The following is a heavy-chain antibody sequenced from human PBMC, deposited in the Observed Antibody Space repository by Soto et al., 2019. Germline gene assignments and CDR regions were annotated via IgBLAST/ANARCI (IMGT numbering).Heavy chain of an antibody. V-gene: IGHV1-69*04. CDR2: IIPILGIA. D-gene: IGHD6-19*01. CDR1: GGTFSSYT. CDR3: ARDEGYSSGPFDY. J-gene: IGHJ4*02. Sequence: SVKVSCKASGGTFSSYTISWVRQAPGQGLEWMGRIIPILGIANYAQKFQGRVTITADKSTSTAYMELSSLRSEDTAVYYCARDEGYSSGPFDYWGQGTLVTVSS.